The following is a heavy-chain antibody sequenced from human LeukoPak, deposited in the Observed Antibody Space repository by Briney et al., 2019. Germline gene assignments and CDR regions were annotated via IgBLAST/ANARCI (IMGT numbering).Heavy chain of an antibody. CDR2: ISSSGTYT. J-gene: IGHJ6*03. CDR3: ARGLGYCSSSKCSPGYYMDV. D-gene: IGHD2-2*01. Sequence: GRSLRLSCAASGSTFSSYGMNLVRQTPGKGLEWVSRISSSGTYTDYADSVKGRFTISRDNARSSLYLQMNSLRVEDTALYYCARGLGYCSSSKCSPGYYMDVWGKGTTVTVFS. V-gene: IGHV3-21*06. CDR1: GSTFSSYG.